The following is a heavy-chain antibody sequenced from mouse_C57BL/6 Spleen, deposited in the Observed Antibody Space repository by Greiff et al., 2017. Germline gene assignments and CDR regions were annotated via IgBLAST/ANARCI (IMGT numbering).Heavy chain of an antibody. Sequence: QVQLQQSGAELVKPGASVKISCKASGYAFSSYWMNWVKQRPGKGLEWIGQIYPGDGDTNYNGKFKGKATLTADKSFSTAYMQLSSLTSEDSAVYFCASNYYGSRGYFDVWGTGTTVTVSS. CDR2: IYPGDGDT. CDR3: ASNYYGSRGYFDV. D-gene: IGHD1-1*01. J-gene: IGHJ1*03. CDR1: GYAFSSYW. V-gene: IGHV1-80*01.